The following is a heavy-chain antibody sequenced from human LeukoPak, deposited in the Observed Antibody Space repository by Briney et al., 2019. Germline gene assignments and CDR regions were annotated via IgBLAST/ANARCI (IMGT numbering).Heavy chain of an antibody. CDR2: IHHSGST. CDR3: ARGGNYRFDP. J-gene: IGHJ5*02. Sequence: SGTLSLTCAVSGDSINNTYWWTWVRQPPGKGLEWIGEIHHSGSTNCNPSLKSRVTMSVDTSKNQFSLKLSSVTAADTAVYYCARGGNYRFDPWGQGTLVTVSS. D-gene: IGHD5-24*01. CDR1: GDSINNTYW. V-gene: IGHV4-4*02.